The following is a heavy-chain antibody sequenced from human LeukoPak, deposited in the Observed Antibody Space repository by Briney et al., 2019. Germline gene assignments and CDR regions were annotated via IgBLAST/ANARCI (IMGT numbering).Heavy chain of an antibody. CDR2: IYYSGST. CDR3: ARGKKQLGYCANGVCKMVQNYFDY. D-gene: IGHD2-8*01. CDR1: GGSISSSSYY. J-gene: IGHJ4*02. V-gene: IGHV4-39*01. Sequence: SETLSLTCTVSGGSISSSSYYWGWIRQPPGKGLEWIGSIYYSGSTYYNPSLKSRVTISVDTSKNQFSLKLSSVTAANTAVYYCARGKKQLGYCANGVCKMVQNYFDYWGQGTLVAVSS.